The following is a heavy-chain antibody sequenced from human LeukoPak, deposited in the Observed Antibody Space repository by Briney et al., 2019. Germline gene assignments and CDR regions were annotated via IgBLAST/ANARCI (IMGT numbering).Heavy chain of an antibody. D-gene: IGHD3-10*01. CDR3: AKDPTPKLWFGDEVGAFDI. CDR2: ISGSGGST. CDR1: GFTFSSYA. Sequence: GGSLRLSCAVSGFTFSSYAMSWVRQAPGKGLEWVSAISGSGGSTYYADSVKGRFTISRDNSKNTLYLQMNSLRAEDTAVYYCAKDPTPKLWFGDEVGAFDIWGQGTMVTVSS. V-gene: IGHV3-23*01. J-gene: IGHJ3*02.